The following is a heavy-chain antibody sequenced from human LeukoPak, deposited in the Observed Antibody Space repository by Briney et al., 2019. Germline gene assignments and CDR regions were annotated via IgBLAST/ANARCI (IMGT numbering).Heavy chain of an antibody. Sequence: GGSLRLPCAASGFTFSTSWLHWVRQAPGKGLVWVSRINSDGSTTTYADSVKGRFAISRDNAKNTVYLQMNSLRAEDTAVYYCARAMISGSDYWGQGTLVTVSS. CDR1: GFTFSTSW. CDR3: ARAMISGSDY. CDR2: INSDGSTT. V-gene: IGHV3-74*01. J-gene: IGHJ4*02. D-gene: IGHD3-22*01.